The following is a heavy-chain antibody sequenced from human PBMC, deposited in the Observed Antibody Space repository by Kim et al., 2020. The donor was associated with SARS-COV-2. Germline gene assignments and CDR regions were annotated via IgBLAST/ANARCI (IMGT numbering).Heavy chain of an antibody. D-gene: IGHD3-10*01. V-gene: IGHV3-30*18. CDR1: GFTFSSYG. J-gene: IGHJ6*02. CDR2: ISYDGSNK. Sequence: VGSLRLSCAASGFTFSSYGMHWVRQAPGKGLEWVAVISYDGSNKYYADSVKGRFTISRDNSKNTLYLQMNSLRAEDTAVYYCAKVAGYYGSGSPYNNYYGMDVWGQGTTVTVSS. CDR3: AKVAGYYGSGSPYNNYYGMDV.